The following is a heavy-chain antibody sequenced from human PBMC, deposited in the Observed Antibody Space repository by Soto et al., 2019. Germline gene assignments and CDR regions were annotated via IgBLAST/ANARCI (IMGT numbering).Heavy chain of an antibody. CDR1: GNTVPNYA. CDR2: INGGNGNT. J-gene: IGHJ4*02. CDR3: ASCPQNCITSSPCCLSFAY. D-gene: IGHD3-10*01. V-gene: IGHV1-3*01. Sequence: ASVKVSCKASGNTVPNYAIHWVRQAPGQRLEWMGWINGGNGNTYYSEHFQGRVTFTRDTSASTAYMELSSLRSEDTAVYYCASCPQNCITSSPCCLSFAYWGQGTLVPAS.